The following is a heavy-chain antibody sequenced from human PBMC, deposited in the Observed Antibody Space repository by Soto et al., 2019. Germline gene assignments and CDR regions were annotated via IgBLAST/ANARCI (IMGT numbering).Heavy chain of an antibody. CDR2: VNPANGNT. J-gene: IGHJ4*02. CDR3: ARENYESTGYYPLAY. CDR1: GYTFTTYA. V-gene: IGHV1-3*01. Sequence: ASVKVSCKASGYTFTTYAMQWVRQAPGQRLEWMGWVNPANGNTRYSQNFQGRVTITRGTSATTAYMELSSLRSEDTAVYYCARENYESTGYYPLAYWGQGTLVTVSS. D-gene: IGHD3-22*01.